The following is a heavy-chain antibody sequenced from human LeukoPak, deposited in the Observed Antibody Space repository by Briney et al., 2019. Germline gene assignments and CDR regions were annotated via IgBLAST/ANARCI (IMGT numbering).Heavy chain of an antibody. Sequence: PGGSLRLSCEASGFTFSRYRMAWVRQVPGKGLEWVANIRQDGSEKYYVDSVKGRFTISRDNAKNSLYLQMNSLRAEDTAVYYCARVMARSMVRGVLDYWGQGTLVTVSS. CDR1: GFTFSRYR. J-gene: IGHJ4*02. V-gene: IGHV3-7*01. D-gene: IGHD3-10*01. CDR3: ARVMARSMVRGVLDY. CDR2: IRQDGSEK.